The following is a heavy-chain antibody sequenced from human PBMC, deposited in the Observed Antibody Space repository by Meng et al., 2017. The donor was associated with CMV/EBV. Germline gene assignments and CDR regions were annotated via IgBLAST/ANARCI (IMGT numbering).Heavy chain of an antibody. CDR2: IKQDGSEK. J-gene: IGHJ6*02. CDR1: GFTFSSYS. V-gene: IGHV3-7*01. CDR3: AREDCSSTSCYTGYYGMDV. D-gene: IGHD2-2*02. Sequence: GESLKISCAASGFTFSSYSMNWVRQAPGKGLEWVANIKQDGSEKYYVDSVKGRFTISRDNAKNSLYLQMNSLRAEDTAVYYCAREDCSSTSCYTGYYGMDVWGQGTTVTVSS.